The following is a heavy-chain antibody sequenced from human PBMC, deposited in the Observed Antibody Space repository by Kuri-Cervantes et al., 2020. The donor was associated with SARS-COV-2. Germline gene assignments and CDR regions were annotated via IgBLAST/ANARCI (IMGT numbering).Heavy chain of an antibody. Sequence: LSLTCAASGFTFNNYAMHWVRQTPGEGLEWVAITSYDGTSKYYADSVKGRFTISRDNSKNTLYLQMNNLRGDDTAVYFCARGRVGVQDFWGQGTLVTVSS. D-gene: IGHD2-21*01. CDR1: GFTFNNYA. V-gene: IGHV3-30-3*01. J-gene: IGHJ4*02. CDR3: ARGRVGVQDF. CDR2: TSYDGTSK.